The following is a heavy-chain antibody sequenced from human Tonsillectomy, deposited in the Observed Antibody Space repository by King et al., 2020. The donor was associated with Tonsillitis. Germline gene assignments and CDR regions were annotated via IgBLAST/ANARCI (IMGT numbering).Heavy chain of an antibody. D-gene: IGHD3-22*01. J-gene: IGHJ2*01. V-gene: IGHV1-2*04. CDR2: INPNSGGT. CDR1: GYTFTGYY. CDR3: AREYYYDSSGYYRPRYFDL. Sequence: VQLVESGAEVKKPGASVKVSCKASGYTFTGYYMHWVRQAPGQGLEWMGWINPNSGGTNYAQKFQGWVTMTRDTSISTAYMELSRLRSDDTAVYYCAREYYYDSSGYYRPRYFDLWGRGTLVTVSS.